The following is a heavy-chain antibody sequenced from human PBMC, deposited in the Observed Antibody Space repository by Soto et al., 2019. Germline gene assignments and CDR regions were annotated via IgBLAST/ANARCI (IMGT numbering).Heavy chain of an antibody. V-gene: IGHV3-30-3*01. D-gene: IGHD1-26*01. J-gene: IGHJ4*02. CDR3: ARDRGGVGATYFDY. CDR2: ISYDGSNK. Sequence: PGGSLRLSCAASGFTFSSYAMHWVRQAPGKGLEWVAVISYDGSNKYYADSVKGRFIISRDNSKNTLYLQMNSLRAEDTAVYYCARDRGGVGATYFDYWGQGTLVTVSS. CDR1: GFTFSSYA.